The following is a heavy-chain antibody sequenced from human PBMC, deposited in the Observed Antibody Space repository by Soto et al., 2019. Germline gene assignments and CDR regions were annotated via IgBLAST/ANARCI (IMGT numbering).Heavy chain of an antibody. CDR2: LSGSGGST. CDR3: AKDTVPVATPWFDP. J-gene: IGHJ5*02. Sequence: GKGLEWVSTLSGSGGSTYYADSVKGRFTISRDNSKNTLYLQMNSLRAEDTAVYYCAKDTVPVATPWFDPWGQGTLVTVSS. V-gene: IGHV3-23*01. D-gene: IGHD2-2*01.